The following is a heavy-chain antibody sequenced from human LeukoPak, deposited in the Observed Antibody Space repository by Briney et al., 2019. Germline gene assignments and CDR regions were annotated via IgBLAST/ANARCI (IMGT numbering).Heavy chain of an antibody. D-gene: IGHD5-18*01. J-gene: IGHJ4*02. CDR1: GFTFSSYG. CDR3: AKAQLWPLSTFDY. Sequence: GGSLRLSCEASGFTFSSYGMSWVRQAPGKGLEWVSAISGSGGSTYYADSVKGRFTISRDNSKNTLYLQMNSLRAEDTAVYYCAKAQLWPLSTFDYWGQGTLVTVSS. V-gene: IGHV3-23*01. CDR2: ISGSGGST.